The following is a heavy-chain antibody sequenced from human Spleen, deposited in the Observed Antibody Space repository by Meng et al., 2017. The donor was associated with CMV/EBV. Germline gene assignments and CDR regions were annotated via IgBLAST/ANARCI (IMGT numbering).Heavy chain of an antibody. V-gene: IGHV1-18*01. J-gene: IGHJ4*02. CDR3: ARVSAAATTPAFTGTPFDY. Sequence: ASVKVSCKASGYTFTNFGITWVRQAPGQGLEWMGWISGYNGKTNYAQKFQGRVTMTTDTSTSTAYMELRSLTSEDTAVYGCARVSAAATTPAFTGTPFDYWGQGTLVTVSS. CDR1: GYTFTNFG. CDR2: ISGYNGKT. D-gene: IGHD2-15*01.